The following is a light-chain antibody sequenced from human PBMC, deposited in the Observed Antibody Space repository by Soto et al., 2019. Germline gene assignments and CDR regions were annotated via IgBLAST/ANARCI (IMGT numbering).Light chain of an antibody. CDR3: QQYGDSPLT. CDR2: GAS. J-gene: IGKJ3*01. V-gene: IGKV3-20*01. CDR1: QNISSY. Sequence: IVLTQSPATLSLSPCKRATLSARASQNISSYLIWYQQKPGQAPRLLIYGASSRATGIPDRFSGGGSGTDFTLTITRLEPEDFGVYYCQQYGDSPLTSGPGTKVDIK.